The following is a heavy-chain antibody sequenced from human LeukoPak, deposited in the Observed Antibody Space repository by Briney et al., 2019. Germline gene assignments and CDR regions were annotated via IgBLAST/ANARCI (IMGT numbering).Heavy chain of an antibody. Sequence: SETLSLTCAVYGGSFSGYYWSWIRQPPGKGLEWIGEINHSGGTNYNPSLKSRVTISVDTSKNQFSLKLSSVTAADTAVYYCARRRITMVRGHNPSKYYFDYWGQGTLVTVSS. CDR2: INHSGGT. V-gene: IGHV4-34*01. CDR1: GGSFSGYY. D-gene: IGHD3-10*01. J-gene: IGHJ4*02. CDR3: ARRRITMVRGHNPSKYYFDY.